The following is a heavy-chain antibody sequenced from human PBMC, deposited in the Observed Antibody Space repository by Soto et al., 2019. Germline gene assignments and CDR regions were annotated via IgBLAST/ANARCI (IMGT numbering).Heavy chain of an antibody. CDR2: IIPIFGTA. V-gene: IGHV1-69*01. CDR1: GGTFSSYA. Sequence: QVQLVQSGAEVKKPGSSVKVSCKASGGTFSSYAISWVRQAPGQGLEWMGGIIPIFGTANYAQKFQGRVTITADESTSTAYMELSSLRSEDTAVYYCARDIAARHNYYYYGMDVWGQGTTVTVSS. J-gene: IGHJ6*02. CDR3: ARDIAARHNYYYYGMDV. D-gene: IGHD6-6*01.